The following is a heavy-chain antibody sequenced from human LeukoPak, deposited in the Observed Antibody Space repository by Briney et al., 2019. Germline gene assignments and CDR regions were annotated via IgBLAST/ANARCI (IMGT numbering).Heavy chain of an antibody. V-gene: IGHV3-23*01. D-gene: IGHD5-18*01. CDR2: IGNTET. Sequence: GGSLRLACAASGFTFSSYAMTWVRQAPGKGLEWVATIGNTETFYADSVTGRFTISRDNSKNTVNLQMNRLRVEDTAIYYCAKDWIQFNRVFDCFDSWGQGTLVTVSS. CDR3: AKDWIQFNRVFDCFDS. J-gene: IGHJ4*02. CDR1: GFTFSSYA.